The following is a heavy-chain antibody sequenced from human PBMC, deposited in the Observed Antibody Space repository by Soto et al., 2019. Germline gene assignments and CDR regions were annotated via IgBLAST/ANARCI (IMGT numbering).Heavy chain of an antibody. J-gene: IGHJ4*02. CDR3: ARDENERAGIYRPPDY. Sequence: QVQLQESGPGLVKPSQTLSLTCTVSGASITSGGYYWSWIRQHPGKCLEWIGYIYYSVSTYYNPYLKSRVIISVDTSKHQCSLHLSSVTAADTAVYYCARDENERAGIYRPPDYWGQGTLVTVSS. CDR1: GASITSGGYY. CDR2: IYYSVST. D-gene: IGHD5-12*01. V-gene: IGHV4-31*03.